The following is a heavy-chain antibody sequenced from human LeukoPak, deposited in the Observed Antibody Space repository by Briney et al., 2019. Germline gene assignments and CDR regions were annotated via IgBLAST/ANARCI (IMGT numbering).Heavy chain of an antibody. CDR2: FFQSEKS. V-gene: IGHV4-38-2*01. CDR1: GHSTTSGYY. Sequence: SETLSLTCGLSGHSTTSGYYWAWFRQSPGKGPEWIATFFQSEKSFYNASLESRVIMSLDTSKSQFSLNLTSVTAADTAVYYCARVLPVPYLLDSWGQGTHVTVSS. D-gene: IGHD3-10*02. J-gene: IGHJ4*02. CDR3: ARVLPVPYLLDS.